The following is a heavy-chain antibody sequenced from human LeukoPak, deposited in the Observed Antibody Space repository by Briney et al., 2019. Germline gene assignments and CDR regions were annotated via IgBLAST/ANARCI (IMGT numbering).Heavy chain of an antibody. J-gene: IGHJ6*02. V-gene: IGHV4-59*01. CDR1: GGSISSYY. CDR2: IYYSGST. D-gene: IGHD1-14*01. Sequence: PSETLSLTCTVSGGSISSYYWSWIRQPPGKGLEWIGYIYYSGSTNYNPSLKSRVTISVDTSKNQFSLKLSSVTAADTAVYYCARASQYKGGYYYYDGMDVWGQGTTVTVSS. CDR3: ARASQYKGGYYYYDGMDV.